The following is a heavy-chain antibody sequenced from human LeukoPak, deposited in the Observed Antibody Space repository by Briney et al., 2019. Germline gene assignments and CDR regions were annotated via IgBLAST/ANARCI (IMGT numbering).Heavy chain of an antibody. CDR2: IYPGDSDT. CDR3: ARSVEQWLVPFDY. D-gene: IGHD6-19*01. V-gene: IGHV5-51*01. Sequence: GESMKISYKGSGYSFTSYWIGWVRQMPGKGLEWMGIIYPGDSDTRYSPSFQGQVTFSADKSISTAYLQWSCLKASDTVMYYCARSVEQWLVPFDYWGKGTLVTVSS. CDR1: GYSFTSYW. J-gene: IGHJ4*02.